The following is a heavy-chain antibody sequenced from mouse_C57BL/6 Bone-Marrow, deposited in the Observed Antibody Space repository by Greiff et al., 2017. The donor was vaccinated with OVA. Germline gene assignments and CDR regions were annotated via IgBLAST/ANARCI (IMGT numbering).Heavy chain of an antibody. CDR3: AQGKGTWFAY. V-gene: IGHV14-3*01. D-gene: IGHD2-1*01. Sequence: EVKLQESVAELVRPGASVKLSCTASGFTIKNTYMHWVKQRPEQGLEWIGRIDTANGNTKYAPKFQGKATITADTASNTAYLQLSSLTSEDSAIYYCAQGKGTWFAYWGQGTLVTVSA. CDR1: GFTIKNTY. J-gene: IGHJ3*01. CDR2: IDTANGNT.